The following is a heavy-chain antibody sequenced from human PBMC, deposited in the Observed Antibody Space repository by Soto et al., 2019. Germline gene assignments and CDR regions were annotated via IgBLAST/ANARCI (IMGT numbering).Heavy chain of an antibody. D-gene: IGHD3-22*01. V-gene: IGHV1-69*14. CDR2: IIPVFGTP. Sequence: QVQLVQSGAEVKKPGSSVKVSCKASGGSLSNYGISWVRQAPGQGLERMGAIIPVFGTPNYAQKFQDRVTQAADTTTSTVYREVRSLTSEDTAVYYCARGDATKIVVTTYYGMDVWGQGTTVTVSS. J-gene: IGHJ6*02. CDR3: ARGDATKIVVTTYYGMDV. CDR1: GGSLSNYG.